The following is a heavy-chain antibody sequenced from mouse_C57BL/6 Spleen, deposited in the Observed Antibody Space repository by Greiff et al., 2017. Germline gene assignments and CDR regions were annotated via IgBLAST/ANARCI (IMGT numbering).Heavy chain of an antibody. J-gene: IGHJ1*03. Sequence: QVQLQQSDAELVKPGASVKISCKVSGYTFTDHTIHWMKQRPEQGLEWIGYISPRDGSTKYNQKFKGKATLTADTSSSTAYMPLNSLTSEDSAVYFCARSEEFYWYFDVWGTGTTVTVSS. CDR3: ARSEEFYWYFDV. V-gene: IGHV1-78*01. CDR1: GYTFTDHT. CDR2: ISPRDGST.